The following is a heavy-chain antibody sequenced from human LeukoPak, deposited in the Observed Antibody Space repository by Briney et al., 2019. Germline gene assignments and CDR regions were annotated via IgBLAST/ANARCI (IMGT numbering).Heavy chain of an antibody. CDR2: IYFSGTT. CDR3: ARGPYSYDSSGAFDI. J-gene: IGHJ3*02. CDR1: GGSIGSSSYY. Sequence: SETLSLTCTVSGGSIGSSSYYWGWVRQPPGKGLEWIGSIYFSGTTYYNPSLQSRVTISVDTSKNQFSLKLSSVTAADTAVYYCARGPYSYDSSGAFDIWGQGTMVTVSS. D-gene: IGHD3-22*01. V-gene: IGHV4-39*01.